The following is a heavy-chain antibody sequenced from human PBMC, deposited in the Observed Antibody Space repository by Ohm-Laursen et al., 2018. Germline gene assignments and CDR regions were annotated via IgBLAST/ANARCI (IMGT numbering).Heavy chain of an antibody. CDR3: ARLLAVAGTFDY. V-gene: IGHV4-39*01. D-gene: IGHD6-19*01. J-gene: IGHJ4*02. Sequence: WVRQPPGKGLEWIGSIYYSGSTYYNPSLKSRVTISVDTSKNQFSLKLSSVTAADTAVYYCARLLAVAGTFDYWGQGTLVTVSS. CDR2: IYYSGST.